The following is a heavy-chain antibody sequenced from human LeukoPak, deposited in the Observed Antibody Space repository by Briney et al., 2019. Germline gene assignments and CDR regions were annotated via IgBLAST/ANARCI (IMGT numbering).Heavy chain of an antibody. V-gene: IGHV3-9*01. Sequence: GRSLRLSCAASGFTFDDYAMHWVRQAPGKGLEWVSGISWNSGSIGYADSVKGRFTISRDNAKNSLYLQMNSLRAEDTALYYCAKAPANYYDSSGYTAFVYWGQGTLVTVSS. J-gene: IGHJ4*02. D-gene: IGHD3-22*01. CDR2: ISWNSGSI. CDR3: AKAPANYYDSSGYTAFVY. CDR1: GFTFDDYA.